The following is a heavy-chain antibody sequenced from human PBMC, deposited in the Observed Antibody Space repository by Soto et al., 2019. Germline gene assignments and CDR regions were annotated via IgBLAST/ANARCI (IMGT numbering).Heavy chain of an antibody. CDR2: INPGSGVT. V-gene: IGHV1-2*02. J-gene: IGHJ4*02. CDR3: ARVAGHKNARFDT. D-gene: IGHD1-1*01. Sequence: SVKVSCKASGYSFTKYHMHWVREAPGQGLEWMGWINPGSGVTNQAQKFQGRVTMTGDTSITTTYMELNSLTSDDTAVYYCARVAGHKNARFDTWGQGALVTVSS. CDR1: GYSFTKYH.